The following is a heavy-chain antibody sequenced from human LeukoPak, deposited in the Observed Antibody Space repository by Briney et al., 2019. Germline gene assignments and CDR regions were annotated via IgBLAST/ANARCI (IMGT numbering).Heavy chain of an antibody. Sequence: GGSLRLSCEASEFSFNRYAMSWVRQAQGRGLEWVATVSHTSSGKHYADSVRGRFTVSRDNSQSTLYLQMNSLRDEDSAVYFCAKTPDVVIEVVGTTFDSWGRGTLVTVS. CDR2: VSHTSSGK. CDR1: EFSFNRYA. CDR3: AKTPDVVIEVVGTTFDS. J-gene: IGHJ4*02. V-gene: IGHV3-23*01. D-gene: IGHD6-19*01.